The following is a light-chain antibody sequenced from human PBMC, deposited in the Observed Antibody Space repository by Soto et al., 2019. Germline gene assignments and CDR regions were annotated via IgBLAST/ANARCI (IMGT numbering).Light chain of an antibody. CDR2: DAS. CDR3: QQFIDGWT. V-gene: IGKV1-5*01. CDR1: QSINNR. J-gene: IGKJ1*01. Sequence: IQMTQSPSPLSASIGDRVTITCRASQSINNRLAWYQQMPGKAPNLLIYDASTLESGVPSRFRGSGSETEVTLTISGLQPDVFATYYCQQFIDGWTFGQGTMVEIK.